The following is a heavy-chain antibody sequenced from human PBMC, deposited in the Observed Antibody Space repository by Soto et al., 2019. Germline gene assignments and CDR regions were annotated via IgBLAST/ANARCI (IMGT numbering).Heavy chain of an antibody. J-gene: IGHJ3*02. CDR3: AKDPLGSGWFHGFRFAFDI. D-gene: IGHD6-19*01. V-gene: IGHV3-23*01. CDR2: ISGSGGST. CDR1: GFTFSSYA. Sequence: EVQLLESGGGLVQPGGSLRLSCAASGFTFSSYAMSWVRQAPGKGLEWVSAISGSGGSTYYADSVKGRFTISRDNYKNTLYQQMNGPTAEETAGYCCAKDPLGSGWFHGFRFAFDIWGQGTMVTVSS.